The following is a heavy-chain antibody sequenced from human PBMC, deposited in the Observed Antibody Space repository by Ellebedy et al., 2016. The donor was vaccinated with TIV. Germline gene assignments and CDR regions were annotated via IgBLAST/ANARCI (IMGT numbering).Heavy chain of an antibody. CDR3: ARDLGCSSTSCYIGYYYYYMDV. CDR2: ISSSSSYI. CDR1: GFTFSSYS. Sequence: GESLKISXAASGFTFSSYSMNWVRQAPGKGLEWVSSISSSSSYIYYADSVKGRFTISRDNAKNSLYLQMNSLRAEDTAVYYCARDLGCSSTSCYIGYYYYYMDVWGKGTTVTVSS. J-gene: IGHJ6*03. V-gene: IGHV3-21*01. D-gene: IGHD2-2*02.